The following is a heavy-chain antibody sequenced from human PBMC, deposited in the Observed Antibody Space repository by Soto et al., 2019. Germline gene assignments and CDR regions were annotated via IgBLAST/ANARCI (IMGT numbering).Heavy chain of an antibody. D-gene: IGHD3-9*01. CDR1: GVSISSFY. V-gene: IGHV4-59*01. Sequence: PSETLSLTCTVSGVSISSFYWSWIRQPPGKGLEWIGYISDSGSTNYNPSLKSRVTISVDTSKNQFSLKLSSVTAADTAVYYCAKLDRHILLTTLWGQGTPVTVSS. J-gene: IGHJ4*02. CDR3: AKLDRHILLTTL. CDR2: ISDSGST.